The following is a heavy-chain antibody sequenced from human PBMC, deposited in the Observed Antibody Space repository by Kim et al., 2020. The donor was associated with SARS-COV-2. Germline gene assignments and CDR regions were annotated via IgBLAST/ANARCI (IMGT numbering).Heavy chain of an antibody. CDR2: MNPYSGNT. CDR1: GYTFTTYD. V-gene: IGHV1-8*01. D-gene: IGHD2-2*01. J-gene: IGHJ4*02. Sequence: ASVKVSCKTSGYTFTTYDINWVRQATGQGPEWMGWMNPYSGNTGYAQKFQGRVTITSDTSMGTAFMELSSPRPDDTAVYYCARQEGREHTSSYAYWGQGTLVTVSA. CDR3: ARQEGREHTSSYAY.